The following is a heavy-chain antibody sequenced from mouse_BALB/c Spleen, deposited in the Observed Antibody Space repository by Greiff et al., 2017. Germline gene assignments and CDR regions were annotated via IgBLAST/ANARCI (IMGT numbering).Heavy chain of an antibody. CDR2: ISSGGST. CDR3: ARGVVATPFDY. J-gene: IGHJ2*01. CDR1: GFTFSSYA. V-gene: IGHV5-6-5*01. D-gene: IGHD1-1*01. Sequence: EVQLVESGGGLVKPGGSLKLSCAASGFTFSSYAMSWVRQTPEKRLEWVASISSGGSTYYPDSVKGRFTIFKDNASNILYLQMSSLTSEDTAMYCCARGVVATPFDYWGQGTTLTVSS.